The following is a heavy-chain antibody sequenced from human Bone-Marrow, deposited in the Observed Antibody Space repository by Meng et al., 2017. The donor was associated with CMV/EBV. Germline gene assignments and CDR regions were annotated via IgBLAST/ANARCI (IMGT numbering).Heavy chain of an antibody. CDR1: GGSISSYY. CDR2: IYTSGST. Sequence: SETLSLTCTVSGGSISSYYWSWTRQPVGKGLEWIGHIYTSGSTNQNPSLKSRVTISVDTSKNQFSLKLSSVTAADTAVYYCARVQKQSVVVPAAIPWSAYYYGMDVWGQGTTVTVSS. D-gene: IGHD2-2*01. CDR3: ARVQKQSVVVPAAIPWSAYYYGMDV. V-gene: IGHV4-4*07. J-gene: IGHJ6*02.